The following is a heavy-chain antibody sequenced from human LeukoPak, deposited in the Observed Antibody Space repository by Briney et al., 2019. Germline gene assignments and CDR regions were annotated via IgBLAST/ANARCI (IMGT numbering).Heavy chain of an antibody. CDR3: AGNWDFGVVKFDY. CDR1: GYTFTSYY. D-gene: IGHD3-3*01. CDR2: INPSSGGT. V-gene: IGHV1-46*01. Sequence: ASVKVSCKASGYTFTSYYIHWVRQAPGQGLEWMGVINPSSGGTSYAQKFQGRVTMTRDTSTSTVSMELSSLRSEDTAVYYCAGNWDFGVVKFDYWGQGTLVTASS. J-gene: IGHJ4*02.